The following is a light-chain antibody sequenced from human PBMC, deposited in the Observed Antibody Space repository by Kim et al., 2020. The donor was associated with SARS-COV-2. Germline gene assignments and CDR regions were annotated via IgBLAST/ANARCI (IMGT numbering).Light chain of an antibody. CDR3: LQHRTYPIT. CDR2: GAS. J-gene: IGKJ5*01. V-gene: IGKV1-17*01. Sequence: ASVGDRVTITCRASQDIGNDLGWYQQSPGRAPKRLIYGASNLQSGVPSRFSGSRSETEFTLTINSLQPEDFATYFCLQHRTYPITFGQGTRLEIK. CDR1: QDIGND.